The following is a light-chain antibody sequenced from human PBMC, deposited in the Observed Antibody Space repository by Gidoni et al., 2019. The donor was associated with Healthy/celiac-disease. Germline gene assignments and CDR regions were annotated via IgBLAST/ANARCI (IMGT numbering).Light chain of an antibody. CDR1: QSISSW. CDR2: KAS. CDR3: QQHNRPWYT. Sequence: DIQMTQSPSTLSASVGDRVTITCRASQSISSWLAWYQQKPGKAPKLLIYKASSLESGVPSRFSGSGSGTEFTLTISSLQPDDFATYYCQQHNRPWYTFGQGTKLEIK. V-gene: IGKV1-5*03. J-gene: IGKJ2*01.